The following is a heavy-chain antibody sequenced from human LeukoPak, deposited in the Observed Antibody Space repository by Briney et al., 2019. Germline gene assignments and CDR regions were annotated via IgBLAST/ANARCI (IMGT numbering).Heavy chain of an antibody. D-gene: IGHD6-13*01. CDR1: GFTFSSYW. CDR3: ARDRGGSSWNNWFDP. J-gene: IGHJ5*02. V-gene: IGHV3-74*01. CDR2: INSDGSST. Sequence: GGSLRLSCAASGFTFSSYWMHWVRQAPGKGLVWVSRINSDGSSTSYADSVKGRFTISRDNAKNTLYLQMNSLRAEDTAVYYCARDRGGSSWNNWFDPWGQGTLVTASS.